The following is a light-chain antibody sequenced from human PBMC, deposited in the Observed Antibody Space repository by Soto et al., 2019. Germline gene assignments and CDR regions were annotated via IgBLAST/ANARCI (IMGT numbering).Light chain of an antibody. J-gene: IGKJ5*01. Sequence: EIVLAQSPGTLSLSPGERATLSCRASQSISSSSLAWYQQRPGQAPRLLFYGASTRATGVPVRFSGSGSGTDFTLTITRLEPEDFAVYYCQHYDTSITFGQGTRLEIK. CDR1: QSISSSS. CDR3: QHYDTSIT. V-gene: IGKV3-20*01. CDR2: GAS.